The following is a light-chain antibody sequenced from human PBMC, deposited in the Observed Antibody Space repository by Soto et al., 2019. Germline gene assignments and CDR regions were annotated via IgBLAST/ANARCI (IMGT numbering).Light chain of an antibody. CDR2: GVS. V-gene: IGKV3-15*01. J-gene: IGKJ1*01. CDR1: QSVRNN. Sequence: ELVMTQSPDTLSVSPGERATVLSRASQSVRNNLAWYQQKPGQAPRLLIYGVSTRATGVPARFSGSGSGTDFTLTISSLQPEDFAVYYCHQYDNWWTFGQGTKVDI. CDR3: HQYDNWWT.